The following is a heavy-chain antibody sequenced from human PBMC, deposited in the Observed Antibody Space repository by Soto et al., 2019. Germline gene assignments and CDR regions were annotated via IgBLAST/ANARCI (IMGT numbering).Heavy chain of an antibody. CDR2: ISANSGNT. D-gene: IGHD4-17*01. CDR3: ARDNGDCDY. V-gene: IGHV1-18*01. CDR1: GYTFTIYD. Sequence: ASVKVSCKASGYTFTIYDINWVRQATGQGLEWMGWISANSGNTNYAQKLQGRVTMTTDTSTSTAYMELRSLRSDDTAVYYCARDNGDCDYWGRGTLVTVSS. J-gene: IGHJ4*02.